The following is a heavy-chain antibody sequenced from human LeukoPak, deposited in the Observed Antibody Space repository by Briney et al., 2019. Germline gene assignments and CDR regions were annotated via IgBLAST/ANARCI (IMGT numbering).Heavy chain of an antibody. CDR2: IYYSGST. Sequence: SETLSLTCTVSGGSISSYYWSWIRQPPGKGLEWIGYIYYSGSTNYNPSPKSRVTISVDTSKNQLSLRLSSVTAADTAVYYCARDGPGNSGFAYYYYYYMDVWGKGTTVTVSS. CDR3: ARDGPGNSGFAYYYYYYMDV. J-gene: IGHJ6*03. D-gene: IGHD6-19*01. CDR1: GGSISSYY. V-gene: IGHV4-59*12.